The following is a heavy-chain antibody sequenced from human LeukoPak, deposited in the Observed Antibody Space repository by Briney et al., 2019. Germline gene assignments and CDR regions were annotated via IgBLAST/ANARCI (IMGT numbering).Heavy chain of an antibody. CDR3: ARDSGTTGEVTFDP. Sequence: SETLSLTCTVSGVSISSSSYYWGWLRQPQGKGLEWIGSIYYSRNSYYNPSLKSRITISVYTSKNKFPLKLSSATAAATSVYSCARDSGTTGEVTFDPGGEGTLVTVSS. V-gene: IGHV4-39*06. CDR1: GVSISSSSYY. J-gene: IGHJ5*02. CDR2: IYYSRNS. D-gene: IGHD3-10*01.